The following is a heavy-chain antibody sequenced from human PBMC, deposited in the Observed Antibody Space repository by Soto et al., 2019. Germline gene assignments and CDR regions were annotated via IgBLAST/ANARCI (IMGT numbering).Heavy chain of an antibody. D-gene: IGHD3-22*01. CDR3: ARAGQYYDSSGYVN. Sequence: QVKLVQSGTEVKKPGASLKVSCKASGYSFATSGISWVRQAPGQGLEWMGWISVYNGNTNYDQKLHDRVTMTTDTTTTTAYLELRSLRSDATAVYYCARAGQYYDSSGYVNWGQGTLVTVSS. CDR2: ISVYNGNT. V-gene: IGHV1-18*01. CDR1: GYSFATSG. J-gene: IGHJ4*02.